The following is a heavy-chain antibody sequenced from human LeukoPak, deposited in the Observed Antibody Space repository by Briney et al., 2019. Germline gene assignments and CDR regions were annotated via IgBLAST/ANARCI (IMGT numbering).Heavy chain of an antibody. CDR3: ARRGYCSGGSCYSGLSCFDY. CDR1: GGSISSSSYY. D-gene: IGHD2-15*01. J-gene: IGHJ4*02. Sequence: SETLSLTCTVSGGSISSSSYYWGWIRQPPGKGLEWIGSIYYSGSTYYNPSLKSRVTISVDTSKNQFSLKLSSVTAADTAVYYCARRGYCSGGSCYSGLSCFDYWGQGTLVTVSS. V-gene: IGHV4-39*01. CDR2: IYYSGST.